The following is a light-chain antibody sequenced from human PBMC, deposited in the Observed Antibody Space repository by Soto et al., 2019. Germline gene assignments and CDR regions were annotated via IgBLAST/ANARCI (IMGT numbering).Light chain of an antibody. CDR3: QKFNGWPKTWT. Sequence: EIVLTQSPATLSLSPGDSATLSCRASQSIRSYLAWYQQKRGQAPRLLIYDASNRATGIPARFSGSGSGTEFTLTISSLQSEEGAVDYCQKFNGWPKTWTVGQGTKLDIK. V-gene: IGKV3-11*01. J-gene: IGKJ1*01. CDR1: QSIRSY. CDR2: DAS.